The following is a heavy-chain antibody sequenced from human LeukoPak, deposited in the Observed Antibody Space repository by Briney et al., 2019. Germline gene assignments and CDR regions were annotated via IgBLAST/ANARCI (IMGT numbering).Heavy chain of an antibody. CDR1: GFSLSTSGRA. CDR3: AHTSKGNWFDP. J-gene: IGHJ5*02. CDR2: IYWNDDK. V-gene: IGHV2-5*01. Sequence: SGPTLFHPTPPLTLTFTFSGFSLSTSGRAVGWIRQRPGKALKWLALIYWNDDKRYSPSLKSRLTITKDTSKNQVVLTMTNMDPVDTATYYCAHTSKGNWFDPWGQGTLVTVSS.